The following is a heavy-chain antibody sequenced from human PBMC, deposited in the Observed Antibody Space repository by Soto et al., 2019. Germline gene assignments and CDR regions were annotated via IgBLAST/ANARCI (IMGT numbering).Heavy chain of an antibody. V-gene: IGHV3-23*01. CDR1: GFTFSSYA. D-gene: IGHD3-10*01. CDR2: ISASGGST. Sequence: DVELLESGGGLGQPGGSLRLSCAASGFTFSSYAMSWVRQAPGKGLEWVAAISASGGSTNYADSVKGRFAISRDNSKDTIYLRMNSLRAEDTAVYYCAKDRGIYYGSGSYYIWGRGTLVTVSS. J-gene: IGHJ3*02. CDR3: AKDRGIYYGSGSYYI.